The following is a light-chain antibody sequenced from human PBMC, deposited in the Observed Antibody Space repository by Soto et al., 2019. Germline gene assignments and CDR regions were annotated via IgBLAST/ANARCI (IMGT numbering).Light chain of an antibody. V-gene: IGLV2-14*01. Sequence: QSALTQPASVSGSPGQSITISCTGTNSDVGGYNYVSWYQQHPGKAPKLMIYDVIHRPSGVSNRFSGSKSGNTASLTISGLQVEDEADYYCSSYTSSTTLVFGTGTKVTVL. CDR1: NSDVGGYNY. CDR3: SSYTSSTTLV. CDR2: DVI. J-gene: IGLJ1*01.